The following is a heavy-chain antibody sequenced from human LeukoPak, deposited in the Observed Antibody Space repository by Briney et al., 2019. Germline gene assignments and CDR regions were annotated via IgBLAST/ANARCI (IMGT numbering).Heavy chain of an antibody. D-gene: IGHD6-19*01. CDR2: INHSGST. J-gene: IGHJ3*02. V-gene: IGHV4-34*01. CDR1: GGSFNGYF. Sequence: SETLSLTCAAYGGSFNGYFWSWIRQPPGKGLEWIGEINHSGSTNYNPSLKSRVTISVDTSKNQVSLKLNSVTAADTAVYYCARDHVAAAFDIWGQGTIVTVSS. CDR3: ARDHVAAAFDI.